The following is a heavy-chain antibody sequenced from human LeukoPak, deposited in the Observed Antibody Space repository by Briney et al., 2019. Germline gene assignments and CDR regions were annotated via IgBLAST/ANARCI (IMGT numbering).Heavy chain of an antibody. CDR2: IYHSGST. D-gene: IGHD2-15*01. V-gene: IGHV4-30-2*01. CDR1: GGSISSGAYY. CDR3: VIMGDFSGAY. Sequence: SQTLSVSCTVSGGSISSGAYYWSWIRQPPGKGLEWIGYIYHSGSTYNNPSLISRVTISVDRSMNQFSLTLSSVTAADTAVYYCVIMGDFSGAYWGQGTLVTVSS. J-gene: IGHJ4*02.